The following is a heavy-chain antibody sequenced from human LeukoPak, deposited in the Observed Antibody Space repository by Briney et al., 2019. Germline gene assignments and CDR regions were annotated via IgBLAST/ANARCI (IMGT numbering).Heavy chain of an antibody. V-gene: IGHV4-59*01. CDR3: ARVGVVVTAHYYMDV. J-gene: IGHJ6*03. D-gene: IGHD2-2*01. CDR2: IYYSGST. CDR1: GGSISSYY. Sequence: PSETLSLTCTVSGGSISSYYWSWIRQPPGKGLEWIGYIYYSGSTNYNPSLKSRVTISVDTSKNQFSLKLSSVTAADTAVYYCARVGVVVTAHYYMDVWGKGTTVTVSS.